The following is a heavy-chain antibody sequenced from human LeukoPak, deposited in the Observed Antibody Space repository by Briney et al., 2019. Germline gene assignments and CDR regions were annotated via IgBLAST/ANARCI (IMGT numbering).Heavy chain of an antibody. CDR1: GGSISSSYYY. J-gene: IGHJ4*02. CDR2: IYYSGST. Sequence: SETLSLTCTVSGGSISSSYYYWGWIRQPPGKGLEWIGSIYYSGSTNYNPSLKSRVTISVDTSKNQFSLKLSSVTAADTAVYYCARGPKGQYYDYVWGSYRPFDYWGQGTLVTVSS. V-gene: IGHV4-39*07. CDR3: ARGPKGQYYDYVWGSYRPFDY. D-gene: IGHD3-16*02.